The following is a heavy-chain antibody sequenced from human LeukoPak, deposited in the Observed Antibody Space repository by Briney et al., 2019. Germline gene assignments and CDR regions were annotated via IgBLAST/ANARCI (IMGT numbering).Heavy chain of an antibody. D-gene: IGHD3-10*01. CDR2: INSDGSST. CDR3: ARVPVGVGSGSYWGNWFDP. V-gene: IGHV3-74*01. J-gene: IGHJ5*02. CDR1: GFTFSSYA. Sequence: GGSLRLSCAASGFTFSSYAMSWVRQAPGKGLEWVSRINSDGSSTSYADSVKGRFTISRDNAKNTLYLQMSSLRAEDTAVYYCARVPVGVGSGSYWGNWFDPWGQGTLVTVSS.